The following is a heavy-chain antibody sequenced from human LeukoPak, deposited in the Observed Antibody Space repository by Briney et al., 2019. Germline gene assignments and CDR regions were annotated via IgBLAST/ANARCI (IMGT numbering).Heavy chain of an antibody. J-gene: IGHJ4*02. CDR3: ARVMGGSGSPNY. CDR2: INPNSGGT. V-gene: IGHV1-2*02. CDR1: GYTFTDYF. D-gene: IGHD3-10*01. Sequence: VASVKVSCTASGYTFTDYFMHWVRQAPGQGLEWMGWINPNSGGTNYAQKFQGRVTMTRDTSISTVYMELSRLRSDDTAVYYCARVMGGSGSPNYWGQGTLVTVSS.